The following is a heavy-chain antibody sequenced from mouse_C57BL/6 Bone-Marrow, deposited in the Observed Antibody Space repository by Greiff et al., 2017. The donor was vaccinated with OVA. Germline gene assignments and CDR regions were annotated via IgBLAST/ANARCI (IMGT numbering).Heavy chain of an antibody. CDR2: IYPYNGVS. V-gene: IGHV1-31*01. D-gene: IGHD2-2*01. CDR1: GYSFTGYY. CDR3: AREEGYPYYFDD. Sequence: VQLKESGPELVKPGASVKISCKASGYSFTGYYMHWVKQSHGNILDWIGYIYPYNGVSSYNQKFKGKATLPVDTSSSTAYMEISSLTSEDSAVYYCAREEGYPYYFDDWGQGTTLTVSS. J-gene: IGHJ2*01.